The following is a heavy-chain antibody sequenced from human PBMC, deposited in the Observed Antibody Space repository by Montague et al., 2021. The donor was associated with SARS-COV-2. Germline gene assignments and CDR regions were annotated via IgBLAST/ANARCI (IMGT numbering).Heavy chain of an antibody. D-gene: IGHD3-10*01. V-gene: IGHV4-59*11. CDR1: GGSLSDHY. J-gene: IGHJ5*01. CDR2: IYYRGGI. CDR3: ARAVSVRRAVNWFDS. Sequence: SETLSLTCTVSGGSLSDHYWAWIRQPPGKGLEWLGYIYYRGGIXSXPSXXXRVTMSVDTSNNQFSLKLTSVTAADTAVYYCARAVSVRRAVNWFDSWGQGTLVTVSS.